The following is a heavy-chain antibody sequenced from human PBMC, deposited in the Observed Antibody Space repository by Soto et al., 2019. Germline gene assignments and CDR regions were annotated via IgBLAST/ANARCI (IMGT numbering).Heavy chain of an antibody. Sequence: GGSLRLSCVASGFTFSRYGMHWVRQAPGEGLEWMAVIVNDGSNRDHADSVKGRFTISRDNSKNTLYLQMNSLGVEDTAMYYWVRDDDYEGNGLDDSGQGTPVTGSS. CDR2: IVNDGSNR. CDR1: GFTFSRYG. D-gene: IGHD4-17*01. V-gene: IGHV3-33*01. CDR3: VRDDDYEGNGLDD. J-gene: IGHJ4*02.